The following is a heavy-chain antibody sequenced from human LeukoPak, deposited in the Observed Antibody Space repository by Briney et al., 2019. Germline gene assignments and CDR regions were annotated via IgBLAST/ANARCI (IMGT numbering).Heavy chain of an antibody. D-gene: IGHD1-14*01. J-gene: IGHJ4*02. CDR1: GGSFTGYY. V-gene: IGHV4-34*01. CDR3: ARGPDFSKSGY. CDR2: IHPSGST. Sequence: PSETLSLTCVDSGGSFTGYYWNWIRQPPGKGLEWIGEIHPSGSTNYNPSPQSRGTMSLDTSRNQFSLNLRSVTAADSAVYYCARGPDFSKSGYWGQGTLVTVSS.